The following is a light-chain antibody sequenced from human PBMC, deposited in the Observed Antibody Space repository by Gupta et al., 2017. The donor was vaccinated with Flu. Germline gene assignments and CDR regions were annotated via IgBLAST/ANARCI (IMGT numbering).Light chain of an antibody. CDR3: QQYSGTSPWT. J-gene: IGKJ1*01. Sequence: IIFTQSPDPLSLSPDESATLSSRASQSFGSGKLAWHQQKPGQSPRLLIYGASTRATGTPDRFRGSGSGTEFTLTISVLEPEDAAVYYCQQYSGTSPWTFGQGTKVEIK. CDR1: QSFGSGK. CDR2: GAS. V-gene: IGKV3-20*01.